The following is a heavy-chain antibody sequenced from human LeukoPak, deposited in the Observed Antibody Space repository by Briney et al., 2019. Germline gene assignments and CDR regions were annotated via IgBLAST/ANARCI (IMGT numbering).Heavy chain of an antibody. CDR3: ARSTMVRGVISRWFDP. V-gene: IGHV1-46*01. J-gene: IGHJ5*02. Sequence: ASVKVSCKASGYTFTGYYMHWVRQAPGQGLEWMGIINPSGGSTSYAQKFQGRVTMTRDMSTSTVYMELSSLRSEDTAVYYCARSTMVRGVISRWFDPWGQGTLVTASS. CDR1: GYTFTGYY. CDR2: INPSGGST. D-gene: IGHD3-10*01.